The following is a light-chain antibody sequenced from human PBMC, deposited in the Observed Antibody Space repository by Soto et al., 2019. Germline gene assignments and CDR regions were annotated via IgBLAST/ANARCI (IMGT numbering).Light chain of an antibody. CDR1: SSDIGHYNY. V-gene: IGLV2-14*01. Sequence: QPVLTQPASVSLCPGQSITISCTGTSSDIGHYNYVSWYQQCPGKAPKLMIYEVNNRPSGVSNRFSGSKSGNTASLTISGLQPEDEADYYCSSYTRNSTYVFGTGTKVTVL. CDR2: EVN. J-gene: IGLJ1*01. CDR3: SSYTRNSTYV.